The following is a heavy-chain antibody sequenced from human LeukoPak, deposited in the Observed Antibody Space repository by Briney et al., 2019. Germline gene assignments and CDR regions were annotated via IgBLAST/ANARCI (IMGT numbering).Heavy chain of an antibody. J-gene: IGHJ4*02. CDR1: GFTFSSYE. CDR2: ISSSGSTI. CDR3: VREFGGPNDN. Sequence: GGSLRLSCAASGFTFSSYEMNWVRQAPGKGLEWVSYISSSGSTIYYADSVKGRFTISRDNAKNTLYLQMNSLRAEDTAVYYCVREFGGPNDNWGQGTLVTVSS. V-gene: IGHV3-48*03. D-gene: IGHD2-15*01.